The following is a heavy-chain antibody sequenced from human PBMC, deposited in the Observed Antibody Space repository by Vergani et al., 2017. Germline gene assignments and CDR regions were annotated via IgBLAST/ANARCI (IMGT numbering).Heavy chain of an antibody. V-gene: IGHV1-2*02. CDR3: AREGGIDITMFRGANPHPFDY. CDR2: INPNSGST. J-gene: IGHJ4*02. Sequence: QVQLVQSGAEVKKPGASVKVSCKASGYTFTGYYMHWVRQAPGQGLEWMGWINPNSGSTNYAQKFQGRVTMTRDTSISTAYMELSRLRSDDTAVYYCAREGGIDITMFRGANPHPFDYWGQGTLVSVSS. D-gene: IGHD3-10*01. CDR1: GYTFTGYY.